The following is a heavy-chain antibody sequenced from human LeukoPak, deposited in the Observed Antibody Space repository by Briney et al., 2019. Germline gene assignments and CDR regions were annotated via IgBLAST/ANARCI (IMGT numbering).Heavy chain of an antibody. CDR3: AREAVHSSSWYYFDY. V-gene: IGHV1-2*02. Sequence: GSVKVSCKASGYTFTGYYMHWVRQAPGQGLEWMGWINPNSGGTNYAQKFQGRVTMTRDTSISTAYMELSRLRSDDTAVYYCAREAVHSSSWYYFDYWGQGTLVTVSS. CDR1: GYTFTGYY. D-gene: IGHD6-13*01. CDR2: INPNSGGT. J-gene: IGHJ4*02.